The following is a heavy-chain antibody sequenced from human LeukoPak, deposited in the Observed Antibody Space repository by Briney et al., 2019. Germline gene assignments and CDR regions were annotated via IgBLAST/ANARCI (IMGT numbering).Heavy chain of an antibody. Sequence: GGSLRLSCAASGFTFSDYYVSWIRQAPGKGLEWVSYISSSGSTIYYADSVKGRFTISRDNAKNSLYLQMNSLRVEDTAVYYCARVFRPSLTVFIIRGAFDIWGQGTMVTVSS. J-gene: IGHJ3*02. CDR3: ARVFRPSLTVFIIRGAFDI. CDR2: ISSSGSTI. D-gene: IGHD3-3*01. V-gene: IGHV3-11*04. CDR1: GFTFSDYY.